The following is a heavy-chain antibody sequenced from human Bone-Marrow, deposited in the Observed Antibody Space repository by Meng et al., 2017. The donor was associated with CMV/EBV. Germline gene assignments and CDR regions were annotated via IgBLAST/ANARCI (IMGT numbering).Heavy chain of an antibody. J-gene: IGHJ6*02. CDR3: ARVPTYLGTYDSSGYYPYYYYGMDV. CDR2: IYYSGST. D-gene: IGHD3-22*01. CDR1: GGSFSGYY. V-gene: IGHV4-34*01. Sequence: SETLSLTCAVYGGSFSGYYWGWIRQPPGKGLEWIGSIYYSGSTYYNPSLKSRVTISVDTSKNQFSLKLSSVTAADTAVYYCARVPTYLGTYDSSGYYPYYYYGMDVWGQGTTVAVSS.